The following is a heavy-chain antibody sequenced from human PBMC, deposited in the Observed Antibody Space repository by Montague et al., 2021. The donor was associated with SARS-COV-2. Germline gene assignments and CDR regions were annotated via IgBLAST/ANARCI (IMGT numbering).Heavy chain of an antibody. CDR1: GDSIRNYY. CDR2: IYSSGSI. Sequence: SETLSLTCNVSGDSIRNYYWSWIRQPAGKGLEWIGRIYSSGSINXNPSLKTRITLSVDTSKNQLSLRLNSVTAADTAVYYCARNPGEYYGMDVWGQGTTVTVSS. V-gene: IGHV4-4*07. D-gene: IGHD3-16*01. CDR3: ARNPGEYYGMDV. J-gene: IGHJ6*02.